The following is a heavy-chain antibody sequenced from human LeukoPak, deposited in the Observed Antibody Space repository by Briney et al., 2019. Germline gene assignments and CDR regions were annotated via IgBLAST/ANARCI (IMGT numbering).Heavy chain of an antibody. V-gene: IGHV3-23*01. CDR3: AKGGSGSYSWFDY. Sequence: GGSLRLSCAASGFTFSSYAMSWVRQAPGKGLGWVSTISGSGGSTYYADSVKGRFTISSANSKNTLYLQMNSLRAEDTAVYYCAKGGSGSYSWFDYWGQGTLVTVSS. D-gene: IGHD1-26*01. J-gene: IGHJ4*02. CDR2: ISGSGGST. CDR1: GFTFSSYA.